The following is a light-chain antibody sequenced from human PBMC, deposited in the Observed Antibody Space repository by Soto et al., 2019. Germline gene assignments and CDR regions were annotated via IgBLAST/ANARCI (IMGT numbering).Light chain of an antibody. CDR1: KSVSNA. Sequence: EIVMTQSTVTLSVSPGDRVTLSCRASKSVSNAVAWYQQKYGQSPRLLIYPASTPDTGVPDRFRGSGSGTDVTLTISSLQSEDFAVYYCQQYDIWGSFGVWARVEI. CDR2: PAS. CDR3: QQYDIWGS. V-gene: IGKV3-15*01. J-gene: IGKJ4*01.